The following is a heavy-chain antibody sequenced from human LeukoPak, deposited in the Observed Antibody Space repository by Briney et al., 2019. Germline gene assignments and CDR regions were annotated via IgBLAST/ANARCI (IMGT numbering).Heavy chain of an antibody. CDR1: GFTFSDYY. Sequence: GGSLRLSCAASGFTFSDYYMSWIGQAPGKGLEWVSYISSSGSTIYYADSVKGRFTISRDNAKNSLYLQMNSLRAEDTAVYYCARTYYYGSGSYYLDYWGQGTLVTVSS. CDR3: ARTYYYGSGSYYLDY. J-gene: IGHJ4*02. CDR2: ISSSGSTI. V-gene: IGHV3-11*01. D-gene: IGHD3-10*01.